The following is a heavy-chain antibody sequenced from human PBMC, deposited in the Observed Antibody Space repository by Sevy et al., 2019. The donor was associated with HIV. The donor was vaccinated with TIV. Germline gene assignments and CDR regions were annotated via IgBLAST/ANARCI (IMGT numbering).Heavy chain of an antibody. V-gene: IGHV3-43*01. Sequence: GGSLRLSCAASGFTFDDYTMHWVRQAPGKGLEWVSLISWDGGSTYYADSVKGRFTISRENSKNSLYLQMNSLRTEDTALYYGAKAGGYSYGGGNYYYYYGMDVWGQGTTVTVSS. D-gene: IGHD5-18*01. J-gene: IGHJ6*02. CDR1: GFTFDDYT. CDR3: AKAGGYSYGGGNYYYYYGMDV. CDR2: ISWDGGST.